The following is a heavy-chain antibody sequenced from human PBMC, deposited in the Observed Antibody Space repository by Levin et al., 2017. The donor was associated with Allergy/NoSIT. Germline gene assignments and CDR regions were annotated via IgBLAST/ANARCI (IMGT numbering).Heavy chain of an antibody. Sequence: SVKVSCKASGGTFSSYAISWVRQAPGQGLEWMGGIIPIFGTANYAQKFQGRVTITADESTSTAYMELSSLRSEDTAVYYCARGRDIVVVPAAHYGMDVWGQGTTVTVSS. CDR3: ARGRDIVVVPAAHYGMDV. CDR2: IIPIFGTA. CDR1: GGTFSSYA. J-gene: IGHJ6*02. D-gene: IGHD2-2*01. V-gene: IGHV1-69*13.